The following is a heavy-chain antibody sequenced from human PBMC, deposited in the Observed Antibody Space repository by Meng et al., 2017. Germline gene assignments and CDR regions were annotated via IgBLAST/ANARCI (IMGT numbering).Heavy chain of an antibody. V-gene: IGHV1-69*01. CDR3: ARDDYSNYLPFDY. CDR1: GGTFSSYA. D-gene: IGHD4-11*01. J-gene: IGHJ4*02. CDR2: IIPIFGTA. Sequence: QGRLWKCVVGVRAPGARVKVACKASGGTFSSYAISRVRQAPGQGLEWMGGIIPIFGTANYAQKFQGRVTITADESTSTAYMELSSLRSEDTAVYYCARDDYSNYLPFDYWGQGTLVTVSS.